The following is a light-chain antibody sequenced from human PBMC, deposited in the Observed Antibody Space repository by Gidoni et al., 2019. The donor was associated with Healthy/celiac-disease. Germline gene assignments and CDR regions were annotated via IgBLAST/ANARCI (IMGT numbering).Light chain of an antibody. CDR3: QQYNSYSRFT. CDR1: QSISSW. CDR2: DAS. V-gene: IGKV1-5*01. J-gene: IGKJ3*01. Sequence: DIQMTQSPSTLSASVGDRVTITCPASQSISSWLAWYQQKPGKAPKLLIYDASSLESGVPSRFSGSGSGKEFTLTISSLQPDDFATYYCQQYNSYSRFTFGPGTKVDIK.